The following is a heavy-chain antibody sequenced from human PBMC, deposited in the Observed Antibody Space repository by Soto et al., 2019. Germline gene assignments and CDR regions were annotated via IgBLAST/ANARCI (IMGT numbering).Heavy chain of an antibody. CDR1: GFTFSSYW. J-gene: IGHJ4*02. CDR2: INSDGSST. Sequence: GGSLRLSCAASGFTFSSYWMHWVRQAPGKGLVWVSRINSDGSSTSYADSVKGRFTISRDNAKNTLYLQMNSLRAEDTAVYYCARGKEYCDPLTSFDYRCQGTLVTRSS. V-gene: IGHV3-74*01. CDR3: ARGKEYCDPLTSFDY. D-gene: IGHD3-9*01.